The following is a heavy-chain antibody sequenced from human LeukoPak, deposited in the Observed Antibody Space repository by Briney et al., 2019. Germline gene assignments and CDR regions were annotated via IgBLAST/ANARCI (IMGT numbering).Heavy chain of an antibody. Sequence: GGSVKVSCKSSGGTFSSYAISWVRQAPGQGLEWMGGIIPIFGTANYAQKFQGRVTITTDESTSTAYMELSSLRSEDTAVYYCVRGIGSSSTNYYYMDVWGKGTTVTVSS. CDR3: VRGIGSSSTNYYYMDV. CDR1: GGTFSSYA. D-gene: IGHD6-6*01. CDR2: IIPIFGTA. V-gene: IGHV1-69*05. J-gene: IGHJ6*03.